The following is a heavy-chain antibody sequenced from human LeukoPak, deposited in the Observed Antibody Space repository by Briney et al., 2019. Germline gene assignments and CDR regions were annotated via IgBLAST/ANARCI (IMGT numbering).Heavy chain of an antibody. V-gene: IGHV3-30*19. CDR2: ISYDGSNK. D-gene: IGHD2-21*01. CDR3: AREASGFDY. J-gene: IGHJ4*02. Sequence: GGSLRLSCAASGFTFSSYGMHWVRQAPGKGLEWVAVISYDGSNKYYADSVKGRFTISRDNSKNTLYLQMNSLRAEDTAVYYCAREASGFDYWGQGTLVTVSS. CDR1: GFTFSSYG.